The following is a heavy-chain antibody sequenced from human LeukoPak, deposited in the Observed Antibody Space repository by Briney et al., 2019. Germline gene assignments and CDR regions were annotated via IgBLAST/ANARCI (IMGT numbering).Heavy chain of an antibody. J-gene: IGHJ4*02. D-gene: IGHD2-2*01. V-gene: IGHV5-51*01. CDR1: GYSFTSYW. CDR3: ARLGCSSTSCPFDY. Sequence: GESLKISFQGSGYSFTSYWIGWVRPLPGKGLEWMGIIYPGDSDTRYSPSFQGQVTISADKSISTAYLQWSSLKASDTAMYYCARLGCSSTSCPFDYWGQGTLVTVSS. CDR2: IYPGDSDT.